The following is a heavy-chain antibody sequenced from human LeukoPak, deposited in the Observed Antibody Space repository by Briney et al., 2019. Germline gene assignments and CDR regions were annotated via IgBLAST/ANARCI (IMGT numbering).Heavy chain of an antibody. CDR2: INTDGTVT. Sequence: PGGSLRLSCAASGLTFSKYWMLWVRQAPGKGLQSVSRINTDGTVTTYADSVKGRFTVSRDNADNTMFLQMNSVRDEDTAVYYCATKQWLAPPPDSWGQGTQVTVSS. CDR3: ATKQWLAPPPDS. D-gene: IGHD6-19*01. V-gene: IGHV3-74*01. CDR1: GLTFSKYW. J-gene: IGHJ4*02.